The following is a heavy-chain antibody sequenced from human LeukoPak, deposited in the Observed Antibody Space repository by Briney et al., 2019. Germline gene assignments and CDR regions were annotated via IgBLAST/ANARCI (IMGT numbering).Heavy chain of an antibody. CDR1: GYTFNRYA. CDR2: ISAYSGNT. J-gene: IGHJ4*02. V-gene: IGHV1-18*01. Sequence: ASVKVSCKASGYTFNRYAISWVRQAPGQGLEWMGWISAYSGNTNYAQKVQGRVTMTTDTSTSTAYMDLRSLRSDDTAVYYCARHLYGDYFFDYWGQGTLVTVSS. D-gene: IGHD4-17*01. CDR3: ARHLYGDYFFDY.